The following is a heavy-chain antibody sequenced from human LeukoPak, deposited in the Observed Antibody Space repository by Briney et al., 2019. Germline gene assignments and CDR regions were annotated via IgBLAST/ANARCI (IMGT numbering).Heavy chain of an antibody. CDR2: ISGSGTT. J-gene: IGHJ5*02. D-gene: IGHD3-10*01. Sequence: SETLSLTCTVSGGSINSYWSWIRQPAGKGLEWIGRISGSGTTTYNPAPQSRLSISIDTSKNQFSLKLMSVTAADTAVYYCARDSGTTGEVKFDPWGQGTLVTVSS. CDR3: ARDSGTTGEVKFDP. V-gene: IGHV4-4*07. CDR1: GGSINSY.